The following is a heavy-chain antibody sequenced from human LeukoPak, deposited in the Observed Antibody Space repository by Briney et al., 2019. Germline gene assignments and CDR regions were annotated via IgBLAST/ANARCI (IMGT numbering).Heavy chain of an antibody. J-gene: IGHJ3*02. CDR2: IYYSGST. Sequence: SETLSLTCTVSGGSISSSSYYWGWIRHPPGRGLEWIGSIYYSGSTYYNPSLKSRVTISVDTSKNQFSLKLSSVTAADTAVYYCARDLVTVTKGFDIWGQGTMVSVSS. CDR3: ARDLVTVTKGFDI. CDR1: GGSISSSSYY. V-gene: IGHV4-39*07. D-gene: IGHD4-17*01.